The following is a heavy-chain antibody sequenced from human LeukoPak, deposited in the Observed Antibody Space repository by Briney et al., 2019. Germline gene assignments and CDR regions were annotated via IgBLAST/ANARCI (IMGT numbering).Heavy chain of an antibody. J-gene: IGHJ3*02. CDR2: IGHTGSIT. Sequence: GSLRLSCAGSGFTFSSYSMNWVRHAPGKGLEWVSYIGHTGSITDYADSVKGRFTISRDNAKNSLYLQMNTLRAEDTAVYYCAKDPKGYGDPTGAFDIWGQGTMVTVSS. V-gene: IGHV3-48*01. D-gene: IGHD4-17*01. CDR3: AKDPKGYGDPTGAFDI. CDR1: GFTFSSYS.